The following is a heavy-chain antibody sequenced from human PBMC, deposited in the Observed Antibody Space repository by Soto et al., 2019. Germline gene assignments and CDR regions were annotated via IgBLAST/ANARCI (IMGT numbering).Heavy chain of an antibody. Sequence: QVQLVQSGAEVKKPGSSVKVSCKASGGTFSSYAISWVRQAPGQGLEWMGGIIPIFGTANYAQKFQGRVTMAADESTSTAYRVLSSLRSKDTSVDYFAGRDGKNWFDHRVQGTLVSVS. V-gene: IGHV1-69*01. CDR3: AGRDGKNWFDH. D-gene: IGHD2-15*01. CDR2: IIPIFGTA. J-gene: IGHJ5*02. CDR1: GGTFSSYA.